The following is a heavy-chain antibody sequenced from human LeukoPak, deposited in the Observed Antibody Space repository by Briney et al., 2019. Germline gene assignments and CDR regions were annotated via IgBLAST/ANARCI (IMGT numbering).Heavy chain of an antibody. Sequence: PSETLSPTCTVSGGSISSYYWSWIRQPPGKGLEWIGYIYYSGSTNYNPSLKSRVTISVDTSKNQFSLKLSSVTAADTAVYYCARTPSGSYFDWGQGTLVTVSS. CDR2: IYYSGST. CDR1: GGSISSYY. D-gene: IGHD1-26*01. V-gene: IGHV4-59*01. CDR3: ARTPSGSYFD. J-gene: IGHJ1*01.